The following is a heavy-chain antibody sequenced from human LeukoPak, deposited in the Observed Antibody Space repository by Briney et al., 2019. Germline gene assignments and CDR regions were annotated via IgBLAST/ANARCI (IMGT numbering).Heavy chain of an antibody. Sequence: SETLSLTCTVSGGSINSYYRSWIRQPPGKGLEWIGPIYYSGSTAYNPSLESRVTISVDTSKNQFSLKLNSVTAADTAVYYCARHRGPAADFFCDYWGQGALVTVSS. CDR2: IYYSGST. V-gene: IGHV4-59*08. CDR3: ARHRGPAADFFCDY. D-gene: IGHD2-2*01. CDR1: GGSINSYY. J-gene: IGHJ4*02.